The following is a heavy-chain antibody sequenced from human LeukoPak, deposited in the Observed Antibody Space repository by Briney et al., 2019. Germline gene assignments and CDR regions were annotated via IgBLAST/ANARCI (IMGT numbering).Heavy chain of an antibody. CDR3: ARIVGATEHAFDI. D-gene: IGHD1-26*01. V-gene: IGHV1-46*01. J-gene: IGHJ3*02. CDR2: INPSGGST. Sequence: ASVKVSCKASGYIFTSYYMHWVRQAPGQGLEWMGIINPSGGSTSYAQKFQGRVTMTRDTSTSTVYMELSSLRSEDTAVYYCARIVGATEHAFDIWGQGTMVTVSS. CDR1: GYIFTSYY.